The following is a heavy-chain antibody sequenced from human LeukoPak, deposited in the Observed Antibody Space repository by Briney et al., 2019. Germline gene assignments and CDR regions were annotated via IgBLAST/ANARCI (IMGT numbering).Heavy chain of an antibody. J-gene: IGHJ4*02. D-gene: IGHD5-18*01. V-gene: IGHV1-18*01. CDR3: ARDRMDTGTYFDY. CDR1: GYTFTNYG. CDR2: ISTYNGNT. Sequence: ASVKVSCKASGYTFTNYGISWVRQAPGQGLEWMGWISTYNGNTNYAQKLQGRVTMTTDTSTSTAYMELRSLRSDDTAMYYCARDRMDTGTYFDYWGQGTLVTVSS.